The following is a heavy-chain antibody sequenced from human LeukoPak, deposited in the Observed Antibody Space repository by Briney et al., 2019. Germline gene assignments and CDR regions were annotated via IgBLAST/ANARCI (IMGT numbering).Heavy chain of an antibody. CDR2: SYADGST. CDR3: TGSGGNSC. V-gene: IGHV3-74*01. D-gene: IGHD6-19*01. J-gene: IGHJ3*01. Sequence: GGSLRLSCAASGFTLSGNSMHWVRQAPGKGLVWVSSSYADGSTFYADSVKGRFTISRDNAKDTVYLQMSSLRGEDTAVYYCTGSGGNSCWGQGTMVTVSS. CDR1: GFTLSGNS.